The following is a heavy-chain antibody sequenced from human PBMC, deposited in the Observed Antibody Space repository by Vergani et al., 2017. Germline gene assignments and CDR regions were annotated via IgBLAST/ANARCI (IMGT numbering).Heavy chain of an antibody. D-gene: IGHD3-3*01. V-gene: IGHV1-69*06. J-gene: IGHJ4*02. CDR2: IIPIFGTA. Sequence: QVQLVQSGAEVKKPGSSVKVSCKASGGTFSSYAISWVRQAPGQGLEWMGGIIPIFGTANYAQKFQGRVTLTADKSTSTADMELSSLRSEDTAVYYGATGRGDYDCWGGYGTFDYWGQGTLVTVSS. CDR1: GGTFSSYA. CDR3: ATGRGDYDCWGGYGTFDY.